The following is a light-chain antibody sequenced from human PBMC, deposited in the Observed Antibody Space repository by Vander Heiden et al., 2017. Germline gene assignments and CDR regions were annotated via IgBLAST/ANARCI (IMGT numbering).Light chain of an antibody. J-gene: IGLJ2*01. Sequence: SYELTQPPSVSVSPGQTASITCSGDKLGDKYARWYQQRPGQSPVLVIYQDSKRPSGIPARFSGSNSGNTAPLTISGTQAMDEADYYCQAWDSSPVVFGGGTKLTVL. CDR2: QDS. CDR1: KLGDKY. V-gene: IGLV3-1*01. CDR3: QAWDSSPVV.